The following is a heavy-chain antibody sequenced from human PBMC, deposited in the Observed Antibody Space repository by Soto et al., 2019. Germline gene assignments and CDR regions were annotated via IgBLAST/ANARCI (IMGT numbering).Heavy chain of an antibody. CDR2: ISAYNGNT. V-gene: IGHV1-18*04. D-gene: IGHD6-13*01. J-gene: IGHJ3*02. CDR1: GYTFTSYG. Sequence: ASVKVSCKXSGYTFTSYGISWVRQAPGQGLEWMGWISAYNGNTNYAQKLQGRVTMTTDTSTSTAYMELRSLRSDDTAVYYCARDSSSWYVQDAFDIWGQGTMVTVS. CDR3: ARDSSSWYVQDAFDI.